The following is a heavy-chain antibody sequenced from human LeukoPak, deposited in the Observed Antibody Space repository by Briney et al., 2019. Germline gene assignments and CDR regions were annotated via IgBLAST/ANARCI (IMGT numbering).Heavy chain of an antibody. CDR2: IKQDGSEK. CDR3: ARDYYGSGSPSDP. CDR1: GFTFSSYW. Sequence: GRSLRLSCAASGFTFSSYWMSWVRQAPGKGLEWVANIKQDGSEKYYVDSVKGRFTISRDNAKNSLYLQMNSLRAEDTAVYYCARDYYGSGSPSDPWGQGTLVTVSS. V-gene: IGHV3-7*01. J-gene: IGHJ5*02. D-gene: IGHD3-10*01.